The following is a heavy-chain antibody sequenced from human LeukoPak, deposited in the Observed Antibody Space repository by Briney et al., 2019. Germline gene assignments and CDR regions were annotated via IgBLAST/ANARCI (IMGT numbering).Heavy chain of an antibody. J-gene: IGHJ4*02. CDR1: GGSISRYY. CDR2: IYYSGST. CDR3: ARRDYDDSSGYHSSYFDH. D-gene: IGHD3-22*01. V-gene: IGHV4-59*08. Sequence: SSETLSLTCTVSGGSISRYYWSWIRQPPGKGLEWVGYIYYSGSTKYNPSLKSRVTISVDTSKNQFSLKVGSVTAADTAVYYCARRDYDDSSGYHSSYFDHWGQGTLVTVSS.